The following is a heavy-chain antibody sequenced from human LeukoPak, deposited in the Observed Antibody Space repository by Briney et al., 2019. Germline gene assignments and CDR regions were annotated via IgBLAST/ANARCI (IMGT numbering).Heavy chain of an antibody. CDR3: ARDEPVYDTGNWFDP. J-gene: IGHJ5*02. Sequence: GGSLRLSCAASGFTFSSYWMSWVRQAPGKGLEWVANIKQDGSEKYYVDSVKGRFTISRDNAKNSLYLQMNSLRAEDTAVYYCARDEPVYDTGNWFDPWGQGTLVTVSS. CDR2: IKQDGSEK. V-gene: IGHV3-7*03. CDR1: GFTFSSYW. D-gene: IGHD3-22*01.